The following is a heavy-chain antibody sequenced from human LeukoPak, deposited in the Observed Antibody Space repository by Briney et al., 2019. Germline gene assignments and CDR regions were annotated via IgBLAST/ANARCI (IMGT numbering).Heavy chain of an antibody. V-gene: IGHV1-8*02. CDR1: GYTFTSYG. CDR3: ARGYGTRFLEWLLSKNYYFDY. J-gene: IGHJ4*02. Sequence: EASVKVSCKASGYTFTSYGISWVRQAPGQGLEWMGIINPSGGSTSYAQKFQGRVTMTRNTSISTAYMELSSLRSEVTAVYYCARGYGTRFLEWLLSKNYYFDYWGQGTLVTVSS. CDR2: INPSGGST. D-gene: IGHD3-3*01.